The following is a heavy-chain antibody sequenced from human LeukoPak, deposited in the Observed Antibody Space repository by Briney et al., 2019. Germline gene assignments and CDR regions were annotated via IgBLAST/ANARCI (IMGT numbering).Heavy chain of an antibody. J-gene: IGHJ5*02. CDR1: GGSISSYY. CDR3: AKGAGGFSYYNWFDP. D-gene: IGHD5-18*01. V-gene: IGHV4-4*07. Sequence: SETLSLTCTVSGGSISSYYWTWIRQPAGKGLEWIGRIYTSGSTNYNPSLESRVTISVDTSKSQFSLKLASVTAADTAIYYCAKGAGGFSYYNWFDPWGQGTLVTVSS. CDR2: IYTSGST.